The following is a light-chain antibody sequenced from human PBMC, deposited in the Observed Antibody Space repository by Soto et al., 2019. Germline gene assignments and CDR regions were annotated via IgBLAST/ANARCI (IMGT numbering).Light chain of an antibody. CDR2: TNN. Sequence: QSVLTQPHSASGTPGQRVTLSCSGSSSNIETNTVSWYQQLPGTDPTLLIYTNNQRPSGVPDRFSGSKSGTSATLAISGLQSEDEADYYCAAWDDSLNGWVFGGGNKLNVL. J-gene: IGLJ3*02. CDR1: SSNIETNT. V-gene: IGLV1-44*01. CDR3: AAWDDSLNGWV.